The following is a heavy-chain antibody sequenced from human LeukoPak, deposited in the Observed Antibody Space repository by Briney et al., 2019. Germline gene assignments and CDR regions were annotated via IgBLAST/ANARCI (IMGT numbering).Heavy chain of an antibody. Sequence: PGGSLRLSCAASGFTFSSYSMNWVRQAPGKGLGWVSSISSSSRDTNYAYSVRGRFTISRDDAKNSLYLQMNGLRAEDTAVYYCARAFDTPMAESSHYWGQGTLVTVSS. CDR3: ARAFDTPMAESSHY. CDR1: GFTFSSYS. J-gene: IGHJ4*02. CDR2: ISSSSRDT. V-gene: IGHV3-21*01. D-gene: IGHD5-18*01.